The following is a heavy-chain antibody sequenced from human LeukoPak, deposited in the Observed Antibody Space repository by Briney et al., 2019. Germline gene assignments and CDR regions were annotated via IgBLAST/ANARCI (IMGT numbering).Heavy chain of an antibody. CDR3: ARAYCTNGVCYRVFPGY. CDR2: ISSSSSYI. J-gene: IGHJ4*02. V-gene: IGHV3-21*01. D-gene: IGHD2-8*01. CDR1: GFTFSSYS. Sequence: GGSLRLSCAASGFTFSSYSMNWVRQAPGKGLEWVSSISSSSSYIYYADSVKGRFTISRVNAKNSLYLQMNSLRAEDTAVYYCARAYCTNGVCYRVFPGYWGQGTLVTVSS.